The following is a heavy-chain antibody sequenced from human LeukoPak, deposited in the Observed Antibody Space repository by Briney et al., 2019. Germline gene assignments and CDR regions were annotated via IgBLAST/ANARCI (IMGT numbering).Heavy chain of an antibody. CDR3: ARSGSSGWYYLFDY. Sequence: ASVKVSCKASGYTFTGYYMHWVRQAPGQGLEWMGWINPNSGGTNYAQKFQGRVTMTRDTSISTAYMELGRLRSDDTAVYYCARSGSSGWYYLFDYWGQGTLVTVSS. CDR2: INPNSGGT. V-gene: IGHV1-2*02. CDR1: GYTFTGYY. D-gene: IGHD6-19*01. J-gene: IGHJ4*02.